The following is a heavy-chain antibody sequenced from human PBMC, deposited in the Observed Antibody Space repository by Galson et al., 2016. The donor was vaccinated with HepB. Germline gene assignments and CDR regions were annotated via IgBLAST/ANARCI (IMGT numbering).Heavy chain of an antibody. D-gene: IGHD3-22*01. Sequence: SVKVSCRASGYSFSSYGITWVRQAPGQGLEWLGWISTYNDYTYYAQRLQGRVSMTTDTSTRTAYMELRSLRSDDTAVYYCARGGYYDSSGRRDYHYCGLGVWGQGTTVTVSS. J-gene: IGHJ6*02. CDR3: ARGGYYDSSGRRDYHYCGLGV. CDR1: GYSFSSYG. V-gene: IGHV1-18*01. CDR2: ISTYNDYT.